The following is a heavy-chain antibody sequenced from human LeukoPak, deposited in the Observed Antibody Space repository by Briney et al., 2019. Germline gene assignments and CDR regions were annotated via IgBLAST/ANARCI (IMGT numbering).Heavy chain of an antibody. CDR1: GGSVSSGSYF. V-gene: IGHV4-61*01. J-gene: IGHJ4*02. CDR3: ASGAAAGTNDY. Sequence: SETLSLTCTVSGGSVSSGSYFWSWIRQPPGKGLEWIGYIYYSGSTNYNPSLKSRVTISVDTSKNQFTLKLSSVTAADTAVYYCASGAAAGTNDYWGQGTLVTVSS. CDR2: IYYSGST. D-gene: IGHD6-13*01.